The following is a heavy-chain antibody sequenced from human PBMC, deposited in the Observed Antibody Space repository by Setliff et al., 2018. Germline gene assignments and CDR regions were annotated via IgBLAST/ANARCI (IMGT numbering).Heavy chain of an antibody. Sequence: RASVKVSCKTSGYTFTTYGISWVRQAPGQGLEWMGWISAYNGATNYAQKVQGRVTLTTETSTDTAYMELRSLTTDDTAVYYCARSNRFTIFGGGLPFDIWGQGTMVTVSS. CDR2: ISAYNGAT. CDR1: GYTFTTYG. J-gene: IGHJ3*02. V-gene: IGHV1-18*01. CDR3: ARSNRFTIFGGGLPFDI. D-gene: IGHD3-3*01.